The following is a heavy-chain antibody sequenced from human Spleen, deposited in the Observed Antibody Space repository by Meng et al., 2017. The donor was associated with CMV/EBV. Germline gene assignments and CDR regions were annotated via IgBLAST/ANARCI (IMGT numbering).Heavy chain of an antibody. CDR3: ARSKGWLRFQPVFDY. Sequence: SGGSFSSYAINWERQAPGQGLERMGGIIPVFGTGNYAQNLQGRVTITTDESTSTAYMELSSLRSEDTAVYYCARSKGWLRFQPVFDYWGQRTLVTVSS. J-gene: IGHJ4*02. CDR1: GGSFSSYA. V-gene: IGHV1-69*05. D-gene: IGHD5-12*01. CDR2: IIPVFGTG.